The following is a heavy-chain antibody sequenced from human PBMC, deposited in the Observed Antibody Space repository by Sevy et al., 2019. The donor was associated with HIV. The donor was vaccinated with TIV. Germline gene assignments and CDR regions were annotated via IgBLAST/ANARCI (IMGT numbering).Heavy chain of an antibody. V-gene: IGHV1-2*02. CDR1: GYTFTGYY. CDR3: ARDFHNYYGSGRRFDP. J-gene: IGHJ5*02. Sequence: ASVKVSCKASGYTFTGYYMHWVRQAPGQGLEWMGWINPNSGGTNYAQKFQGRVTMTRDTSISTAYMELGRLRSDDTAVYYCARDFHNYYGSGRRFDPWGQGTLVTVSS. CDR2: INPNSGGT. D-gene: IGHD3-10*01.